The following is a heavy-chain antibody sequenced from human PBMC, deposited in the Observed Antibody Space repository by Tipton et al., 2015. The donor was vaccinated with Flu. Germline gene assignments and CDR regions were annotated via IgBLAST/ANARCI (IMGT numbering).Heavy chain of an antibody. CDR3: AKAIDYGPSYYFDY. D-gene: IGHD4-17*01. CDR1: GFTFDAYA. Sequence: SLRLSCAASGFTFDAYAVYWVRQAPGKGLERVSGISWNSVNIDYVDSVRGRFTISRDNAKNSLYLQMNSLRVEDTALYYCAKAIDYGPSYYFDYWGQGTLVTVSS. CDR2: ISWNSVNI. V-gene: IGHV3-9*01. J-gene: IGHJ4*02.